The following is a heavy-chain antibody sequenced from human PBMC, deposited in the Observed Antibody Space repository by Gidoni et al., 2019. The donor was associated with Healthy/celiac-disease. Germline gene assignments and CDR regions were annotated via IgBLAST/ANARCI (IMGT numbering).Heavy chain of an antibody. D-gene: IGHD5-12*01. J-gene: IGHJ4*02. CDR3: ASPYLEWLRRDY. Sequence: QLQLQESGPGLVKPSETLSLTCTVSGGPISSSSYYWGWIRQPPGKGLEWIGSIYYSGSTYYNPSLKSRVTISVDTSKNQFSLKLSSVTAADTAVYYCASPYLEWLRRDYWGQGTLVTVSS. V-gene: IGHV4-39*01. CDR1: GGPISSSSYY. CDR2: IYYSGST.